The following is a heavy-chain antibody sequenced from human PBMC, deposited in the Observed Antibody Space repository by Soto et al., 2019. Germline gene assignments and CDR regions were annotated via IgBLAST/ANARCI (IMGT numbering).Heavy chain of an antibody. Sequence: QITLNESGPTVVKPAETLTLTCTFSGFSLTTSGVGVGWIRQSPGKAPEWLALMYWDDDKRYSASIKSRLTITKDTSKTQVVLTMASVDPADTATYYCAHRILRTVFGLVTTTAIYFDFWGQGTPVVVSS. CDR2: MYWDDDK. V-gene: IGHV2-5*02. J-gene: IGHJ4*02. CDR3: AHRILRTVFGLVTTTAIYFDF. CDR1: GFSLTTSGVG. D-gene: IGHD3-3*01.